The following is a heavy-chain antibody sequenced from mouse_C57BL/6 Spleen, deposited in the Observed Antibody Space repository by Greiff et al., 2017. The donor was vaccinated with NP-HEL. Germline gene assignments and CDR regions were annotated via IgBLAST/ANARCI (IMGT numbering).Heavy chain of an antibody. CDR2: ISSGGSYT. D-gene: IGHD1-1*01. J-gene: IGHJ1*03. CDR1: GFTFSSYG. V-gene: IGHV5-6*01. CDR3: ARLYYGSSYWYFDV. Sequence: EVQRVESGGDLVKPGGSLKLSCAASGFTFSSYGMSWVRQTPDKRLEWVATISSGGSYTYYPDSVKGRFTISSDNAKNTLYLQMSSLKSEDTAMYYCARLYYGSSYWYFDVWGTGTTVTVSS.